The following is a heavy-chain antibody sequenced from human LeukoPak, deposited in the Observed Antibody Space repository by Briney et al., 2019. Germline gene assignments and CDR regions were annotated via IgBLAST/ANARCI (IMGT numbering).Heavy chain of an antibody. Sequence: ASVKVSCKASGYTFTSYYMHWVRQAPGQGLEWMGIINPSGGSTSYAQKFQGRVTMTRDTSTSTVYMELSSLRSEDTAVYYCARAGYCTNGVCYTDHYYMDVWGKGTTVTVSS. V-gene: IGHV1-46*03. J-gene: IGHJ6*03. CDR1: GYTFTSYY. CDR2: INPSGGST. CDR3: ARAGYCTNGVCYTDHYYMDV. D-gene: IGHD2-8*01.